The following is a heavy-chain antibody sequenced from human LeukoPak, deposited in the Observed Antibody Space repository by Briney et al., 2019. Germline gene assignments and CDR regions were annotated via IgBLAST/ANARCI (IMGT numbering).Heavy chain of an antibody. CDR2: IYYSGST. J-gene: IGHJ6*03. CDR1: GGSISSYY. V-gene: IGHV4-59*01. D-gene: IGHD6-6*01. Sequence: SETLSLTCTVSGGSISSYYWSWIRQPPGKGLEWIGYIYYSGSTNYNPSLKSRVTISVDTSKNQFSLKLSSVTAADTAVYYCARAGGSSPLYYYYYMDVWDKGTTVTVSS. CDR3: ARAGGSSPLYYYYYMDV.